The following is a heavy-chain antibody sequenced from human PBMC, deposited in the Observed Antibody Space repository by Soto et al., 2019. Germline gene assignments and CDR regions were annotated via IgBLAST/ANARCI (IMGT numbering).Heavy chain of an antibody. V-gene: IGHV1-58*01. CDR1: GFTFTSSA. CDR2: IVVGSGNT. Sequence: SVKVSCKASGFTFTSSAVQWVRQARGQRLEWIGWIVVGSGNTNYAQKFQERVTITRDMSTSTAYMELSSLRSEDTAVYYCAADRDIVATIPRFYYYYGMDVRGQGTTVTVSS. J-gene: IGHJ6*02. D-gene: IGHD5-12*01. CDR3: AADRDIVATIPRFYYYYGMDV.